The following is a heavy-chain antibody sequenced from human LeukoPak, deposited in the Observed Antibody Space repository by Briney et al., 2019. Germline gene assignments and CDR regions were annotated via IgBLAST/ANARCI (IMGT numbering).Heavy chain of an antibody. V-gene: IGHV3-11*04. J-gene: IGHJ4*02. CDR3: AKDRDQLQLWLHY. Sequence: GGSLRLSCAASGFTFSDYYMSWIRQAPGKGLEWVSYISSSGSTIYYADSVKGRFTISRDNSKNTLYLQMNSLRAEDTAVYYCAKDRDQLQLWLHYWGQGTLVTVSS. CDR2: ISSSGSTI. D-gene: IGHD5-18*01. CDR1: GFTFSDYY.